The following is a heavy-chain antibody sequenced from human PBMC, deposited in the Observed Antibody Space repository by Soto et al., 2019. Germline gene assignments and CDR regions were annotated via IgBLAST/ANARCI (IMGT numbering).Heavy chain of an antibody. V-gene: IGHV6-1*01. D-gene: IGHD6-6*01. J-gene: IGHJ6*02. CDR1: GDSVSSNSAA. Sequence: SQTLSLTCAISGDSVSSNSAAWNWIRQSPSRGLEWLGRTYYRSKWYNDYAVSVKSRITINPDTSKNQFSPQLNSVTPEDTAVYYCARDGSIAARIYYYGTDVWGQGTTVTVSS. CDR2: TYYRSKWYN. CDR3: ARDGSIAARIYYYGTDV.